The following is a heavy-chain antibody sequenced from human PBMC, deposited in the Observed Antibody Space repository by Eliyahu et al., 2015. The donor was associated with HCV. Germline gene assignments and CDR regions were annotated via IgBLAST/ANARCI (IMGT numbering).Heavy chain of an antibody. CDR1: GAPXSSSY. D-gene: IGHD2-21*01. J-gene: IGHJ3*02. CDR2: IFDSGST. CDR3: ARGYYLNTGLPHDAFDI. V-gene: IGHV4-59*01. Sequence: QVQLQESGPGLVKPSETLSLTCTVSGAPXSSSYWSWMXQPPGKGLEWIGYIFDSGSTNYSPSLKSRVTISVDTSKNQLSLKLSSVTAADAAVYYCARGYYLNTGLPHDAFDIWGQGTMVTVSS.